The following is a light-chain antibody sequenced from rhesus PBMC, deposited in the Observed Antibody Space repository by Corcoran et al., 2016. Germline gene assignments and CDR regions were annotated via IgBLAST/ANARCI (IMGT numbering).Light chain of an antibody. CDR3: SSFAGSNTFV. Sequence: QAALTKPRSVSGSPGQSVTISCTGTSSDIGGYNYVSWYQQHPGTAPKLMIYEVSKRPSGVSDRFSGSKSGNTASLTISGLEAEAVADYNCSSFAGSNTFVFGSGDRFTIL. J-gene: IGLJ6*01. V-gene: IGLV2-32*02. CDR2: EVS. CDR1: SSDIGGYNY.